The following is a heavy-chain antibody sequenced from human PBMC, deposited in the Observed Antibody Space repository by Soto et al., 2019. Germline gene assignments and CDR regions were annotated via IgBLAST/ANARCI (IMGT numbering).Heavy chain of an antibody. CDR2: IIPILGIA. CDR1: GGTFSSYT. J-gene: IGHJ1*01. V-gene: IGHV1-69*08. Sequence: QVQLVQSGAEVKKPGSSVKVSCKASGGTFSSYTISWVRQAPGQGLEWMGRIIPILGIANYAQKFQGRVTITADKSTRTAYMELSSLRSEDTAVYYCARDDYGGNPEYFQHWGQGTLVTVSS. CDR3: ARDDYGGNPEYFQH. D-gene: IGHD4-17*01.